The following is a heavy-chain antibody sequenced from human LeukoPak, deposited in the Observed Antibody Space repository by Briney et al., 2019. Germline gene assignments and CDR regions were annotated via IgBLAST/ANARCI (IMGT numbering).Heavy chain of an antibody. Sequence: SETLSLTCTVSGGSITSHYWSWIRQPPGKGLEWIGYIYYSGSTNYNPSLKSRVTLSVDTSKNQFSLKLNSVTAADTAVYYCARDRGQRDYFDFWGQGARVSVSS. CDR2: IYYSGST. CDR3: ARDRGQRDYFDF. J-gene: IGHJ4*02. CDR1: GGSITSHY. D-gene: IGHD1-1*01. V-gene: IGHV4-59*11.